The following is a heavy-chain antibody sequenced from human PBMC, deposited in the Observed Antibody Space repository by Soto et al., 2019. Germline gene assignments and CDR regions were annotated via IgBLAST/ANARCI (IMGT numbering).Heavy chain of an antibody. Sequence: PGGSLRLSCAASGFTFSDYNMNWVRQAPGKGLEWVSSISSSSIYVHYADSVKGRFTISRDNAKDSMYLQLNSLRAEDTAVYYCARDFYCGSIVCHFDFWGQGTLVTVSS. CDR3: ARDFYCGSIVCHFDF. V-gene: IGHV3-21*01. CDR1: GFTFSDYN. D-gene: IGHD2-2*01. CDR2: ISSSSIYV. J-gene: IGHJ5*01.